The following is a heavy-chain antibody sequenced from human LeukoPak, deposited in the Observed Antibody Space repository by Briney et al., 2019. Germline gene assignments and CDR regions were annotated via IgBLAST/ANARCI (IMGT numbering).Heavy chain of an antibody. CDR1: GFTLSGYW. CDR2: IKQDGSEK. CDR3: ERGYSLFDY. J-gene: IGHJ4*02. V-gene: IGHV3-7*05. D-gene: IGHD2-21*01. Sequence: GGSLRLSCAASGFTLSGYWMNWVRQAPGKGLEWVANIKQDGSEKYYVDSVKGRFTISRDNAKNSLYLQMNSLRAEDTALYYCERGYSLFDYWGQGTLVTVSS.